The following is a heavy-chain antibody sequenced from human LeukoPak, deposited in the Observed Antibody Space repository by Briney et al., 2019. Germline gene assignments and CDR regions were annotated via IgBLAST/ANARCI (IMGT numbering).Heavy chain of an antibody. CDR3: AKDKGSYYYYYYYMDV. V-gene: IGHV3-30*02. Sequence: SGGPLRLSCAASGFTFSSYGMHWVRQAPGKGLEWVAFIRYDGSNKYYADSVKGRFTISRDNSKNTLYLQMNSLRAEDTAVYYCAKDKGSYYYYYYYMDVWGKGTTVTVSS. CDR1: GFTFSSYG. J-gene: IGHJ6*03. D-gene: IGHD1-26*01. CDR2: IRYDGSNK.